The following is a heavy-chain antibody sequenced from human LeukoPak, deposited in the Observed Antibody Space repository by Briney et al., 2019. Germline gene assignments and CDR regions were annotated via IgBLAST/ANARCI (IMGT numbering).Heavy chain of an antibody. Sequence: ASVKVSCKSSGYTFTSYGISWVRQAPGQGLEWMGWISAYNGNTNYVHKLQGRVTMTTDTCTSTAYMELSSLRAEYSAVYYCSRGHDGSRSYHAPWGQGPLLPVSS. V-gene: IGHV1-18*01. J-gene: IGHJ5*02. CDR2: ISAYNGNT. CDR1: GYTFTSYG. CDR3: SRGHDGSRSYHAP. D-gene: IGHD3-10*01.